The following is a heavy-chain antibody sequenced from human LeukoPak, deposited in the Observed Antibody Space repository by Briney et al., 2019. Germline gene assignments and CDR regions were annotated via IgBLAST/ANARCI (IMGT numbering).Heavy chain of an antibody. CDR2: INPNSGGT. J-gene: IGHJ5*02. V-gene: IGHV1-2*02. CDR1: GYTFTGYY. CDR3: ARASLGYCSSTSCYTPVNAWFDP. Sequence: ASVKVSCKASGYTFTGYYMHWVRQAPGQGLGWMGWINPNSGGTNYAQKFQGRVTMTRDTSISTAYMELSRLRSDDTAVYYCARASLGYCSSTSCYTPVNAWFDPWGQGTLVTVSS. D-gene: IGHD2-2*02.